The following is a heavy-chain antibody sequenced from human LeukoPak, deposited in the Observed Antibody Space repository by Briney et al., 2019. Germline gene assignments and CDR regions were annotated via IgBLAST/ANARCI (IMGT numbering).Heavy chain of an antibody. Sequence: SETLSLTCTVSGGSISSSSYFWGWIRQPPGKGLEWIGSIYYSGSTYYNPSLKSRVTISVDTSKNQFSLKLSSVTAADTAVYYCALSILWLQFWEPRKDRPNYWYFDLWGRGTLVTVSS. CDR1: GGSISSSSYF. CDR2: IYYSGST. V-gene: IGHV4-39*07. J-gene: IGHJ2*01. CDR3: ALSILWLQFWEPRKDRPNYWYFDL. D-gene: IGHD5-24*01.